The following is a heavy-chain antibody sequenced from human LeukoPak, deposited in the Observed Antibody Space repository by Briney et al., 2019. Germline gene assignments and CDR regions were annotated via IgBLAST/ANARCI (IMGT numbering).Heavy chain of an antibody. CDR2: ISSSSSYM. Sequence: GGSLRLSCSASGFTFSSYSRNWVRQAPGKGLEWVSSISSSSSYMYYADAVRGRFTITRDNAKNSLYLQMNSLRAEDTAVYYCARTRGYSDAFDIWGQGTMVTVSS. J-gene: IGHJ3*02. V-gene: IGHV3-21*01. D-gene: IGHD5-18*01. CDR3: ARTRGYSDAFDI. CDR1: GFTFSSYS.